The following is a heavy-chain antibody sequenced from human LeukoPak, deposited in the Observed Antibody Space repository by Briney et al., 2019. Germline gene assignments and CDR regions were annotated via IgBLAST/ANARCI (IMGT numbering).Heavy chain of an antibody. CDR2: ISDGADST. Sequence: PGTSLRLSCAASGFTFSSYAMSWVRQAPGKGLEWVSAISDGADSTYYADSVRGRFTISRDNFMNTLYLQMNSLRADDTAVYYCAKRVSYSNSAAYFDCWGQGTLVTVSS. CDR3: AKRVSYSNSAAYFDC. CDR1: GFTFSSYA. D-gene: IGHD6-6*01. V-gene: IGHV3-23*01. J-gene: IGHJ4*02.